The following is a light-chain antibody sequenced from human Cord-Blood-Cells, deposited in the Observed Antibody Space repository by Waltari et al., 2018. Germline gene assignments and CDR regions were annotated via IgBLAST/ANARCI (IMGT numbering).Light chain of an antibody. V-gene: IGKV3-20*01. Sequence: EIVLTQSPGTLSLSPGERSTLSCRASQSVSSSYLAWYQQTPGQAPRLLIYGASSRATGIPYRFSGSGSGTDFTLTISRLEPEDFAVYYCQQYGSSPTFGQGTKLEIK. CDR3: QQYGSSPT. CDR2: GAS. CDR1: QSVSSSY. J-gene: IGKJ2*01.